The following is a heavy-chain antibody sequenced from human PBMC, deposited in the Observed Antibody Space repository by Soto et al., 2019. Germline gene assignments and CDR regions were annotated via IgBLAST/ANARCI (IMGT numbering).Heavy chain of an antibody. CDR2: ISGSGGST. CDR3: AKDAQWFGELFRLHAFDI. V-gene: IGHV3-23*01. J-gene: IGHJ3*02. D-gene: IGHD3-10*01. Sequence: GGSLRLSCAASGFTFSSYAMSWVRQAPGKGLEWVSAISGSGGSTYYADSVKGRFTISRDNSKNTLYLQMNSLRAEDTAVYYCAKDAQWFGELFRLHAFDIWGQGTMVTVSS. CDR1: GFTFSSYA.